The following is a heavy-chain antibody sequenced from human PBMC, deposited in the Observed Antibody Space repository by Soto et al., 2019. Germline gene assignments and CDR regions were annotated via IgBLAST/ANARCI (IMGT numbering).Heavy chain of an antibody. D-gene: IGHD3-16*01. CDR3: ARHWRQRSSFGGTYDWFDP. CDR2: IYPGDSDT. V-gene: IGHV5-51*01. J-gene: IGHJ5*01. CDR1: GYSFTSYW. Sequence: PGESLKISCKGSGYSFTSYWLGWVRQMPGKGLEWMGIIYPGDSDTRYSPSFQGQVTISADKSISTAYLQWSSLKASDTAMYYCARHWRQRSSFGGTYDWFDPWGQGTTVTVSS.